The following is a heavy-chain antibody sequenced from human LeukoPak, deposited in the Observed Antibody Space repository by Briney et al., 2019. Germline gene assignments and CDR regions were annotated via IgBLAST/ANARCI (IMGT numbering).Heavy chain of an antibody. Sequence: PSETLSLTCTVSGGSISSYYWSWIRQPPGKGLEWIGYLYYSGSTNYNPSLKSRVTISVDTSKNQFSLKLSSVTAADTAVYYCARRYWDAFDIWGQGTMVTVSS. CDR1: GGSISSYY. V-gene: IGHV4-59*08. CDR2: LYYSGST. J-gene: IGHJ3*02. D-gene: IGHD2-8*02. CDR3: ARRYWDAFDI.